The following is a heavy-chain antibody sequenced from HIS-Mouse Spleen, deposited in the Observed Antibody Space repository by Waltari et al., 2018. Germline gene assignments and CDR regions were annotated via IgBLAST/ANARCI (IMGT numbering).Heavy chain of an antibody. Sequence: QVKLQESGPGLVKPSETLSPTCTVPGGSISSYSWRWSRQPPGKGLEWIGYYSGSTNYNPSLKSRVTISVDTSKNQFSLKLSSVTAADTAVYYCARASRDLLLPRYFDLWGRGTLVTVSS. CDR3: ARASRDLLLPRYFDL. V-gene: IGHV4-59*01. CDR1: GGSISSYS. CDR2: YYSGST. J-gene: IGHJ2*01.